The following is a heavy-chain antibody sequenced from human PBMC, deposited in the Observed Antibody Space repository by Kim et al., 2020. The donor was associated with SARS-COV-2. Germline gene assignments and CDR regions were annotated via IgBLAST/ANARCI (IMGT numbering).Heavy chain of an antibody. D-gene: IGHD3-10*01. CDR3: AKDLLYVPGRGYFDS. V-gene: IGHV3-23*01. J-gene: IGHJ4*02. Sequence: ADSVRDRFHLSRENSKNTLYLQMDSLRVEDTAVYYCAKDLLYVPGRGYFDSWGQGVLVTVSS.